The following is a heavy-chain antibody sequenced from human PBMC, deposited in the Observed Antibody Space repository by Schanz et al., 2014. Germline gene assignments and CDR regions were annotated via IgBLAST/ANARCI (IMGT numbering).Heavy chain of an antibody. CDR3: AKDLLYGAPMPLNHLDY. Sequence: QAQLMESGGGVVQPGTSLILSCSVSGFSLNTYGIHWFRQPAGKGLEWVAVIWNNGVTKYYADSVRGRFTISRDRFQNTLYLRMSSLRAEDTAVYYCAKDLLYGAPMPLNHLDYWGQGTLXTVSS. CDR1: GFSLNTYG. CDR2: IWNNGVTK. V-gene: IGHV3-33*03. D-gene: IGHD2-2*01. J-gene: IGHJ4*02.